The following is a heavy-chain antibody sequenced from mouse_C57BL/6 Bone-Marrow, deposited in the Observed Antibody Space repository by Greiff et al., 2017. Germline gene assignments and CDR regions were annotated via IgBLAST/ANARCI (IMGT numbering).Heavy chain of an antibody. V-gene: IGHV14-1*01. CDR3: TTGWYFDY. D-gene: IGHD1-1*02. CDR1: GFNIKDYY. Sequence: VQLQQSGAELVRPGASVKLSCTASGFNIKDYYMHWVKQRPEQGLEWIGRIDPEDGDTEYAPKFQGKATMTADTSTNTDYLQLSRLTSEDTAVYYCTTGWYFDYWGQGTTLTVSS. J-gene: IGHJ2*01. CDR2: IDPEDGDT.